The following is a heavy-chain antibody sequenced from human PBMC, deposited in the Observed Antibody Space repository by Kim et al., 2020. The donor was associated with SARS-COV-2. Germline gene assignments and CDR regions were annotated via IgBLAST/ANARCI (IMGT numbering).Heavy chain of an antibody. CDR3: ARDIRGDGHEYFED. Sequence: GGSLRLSCAASGFTFSSYWMHWVRQAPGKGLVWVSRISSDGSSTSYADSVKGRFTISRDNAKNTLYLQMNSLRAEDTDVYYCARDIRGDGHEYFEDWGQGTLVPVPS. V-gene: IGHV3-74*01. CDR2: ISSDGSST. J-gene: IGHJ4*02. D-gene: IGHD3-10*01. CDR1: GFTFSSYW.